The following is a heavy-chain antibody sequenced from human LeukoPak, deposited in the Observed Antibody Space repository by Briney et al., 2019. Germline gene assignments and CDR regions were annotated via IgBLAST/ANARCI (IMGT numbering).Heavy chain of an antibody. CDR2: INHSGST. V-gene: IGHV4-34*01. Sequence: PSETLSLTCAVYGGSFSGYYWSWIRQPPGKGLEWIGEINHSGSTNYNPSLKSRVTISVDTSKNQFSLKLSSVTAADTAVYYCASSIRAPADDDYWGQGTLVTVSS. J-gene: IGHJ4*02. D-gene: IGHD2-2*01. CDR1: GGSFSGYY. CDR3: ASSIRAPADDDY.